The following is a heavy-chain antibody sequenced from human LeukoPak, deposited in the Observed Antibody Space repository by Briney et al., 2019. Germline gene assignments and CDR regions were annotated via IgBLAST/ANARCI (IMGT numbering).Heavy chain of an antibody. D-gene: IGHD5-18*01. Sequence: GGSLRLSCAGSGFTFSDYGMSWVRQAPGKGLEWVSSDISGSGRSTYYADSVKGRFTISRDNSKNTLFLQMNSLRAEDTAIYYCAKAYSYDFGHNVGDYYYYMDVWGKGTTVTVSS. V-gene: IGHV3-23*01. CDR1: GFTFSDYG. CDR3: AKAYSYDFGHNVGDYYYYMDV. CDR2: DISGSGRST. J-gene: IGHJ6*03.